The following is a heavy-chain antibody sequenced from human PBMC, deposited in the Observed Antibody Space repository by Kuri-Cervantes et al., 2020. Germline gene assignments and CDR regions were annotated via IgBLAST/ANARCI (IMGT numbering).Heavy chain of an antibody. CDR3: ARELSVLGAFDI. Sequence: ESLKISCTVSGGSISSYYWSWIRLPAGKGLEWIGRIYISGSTNYNPSLKSRVTISIDKSKNQFSLQLNSVTPEDTAVYYCARELSVLGAFDIWGQGTMVTVSS. J-gene: IGHJ3*02. V-gene: IGHV4-4*07. CDR2: IYISGST. CDR1: GGSISSYY. D-gene: IGHD2/OR15-2a*01.